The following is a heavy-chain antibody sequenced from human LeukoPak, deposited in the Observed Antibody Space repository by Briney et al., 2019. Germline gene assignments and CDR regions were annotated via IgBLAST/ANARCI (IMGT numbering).Heavy chain of an antibody. CDR3: ATDYGRCCSGGSCYGCNAFDI. D-gene: IGHD2-15*01. CDR1: GYTLTELS. CDR2: FDPEDGET. J-gene: IGHJ3*02. V-gene: IGHV1-24*01. Sequence: ASVKVSCKVSGYTLTELSMHWVRQAPGKGLEWMGGFDPEDGETIYAQKFQGRVTMTEDTSTDTAYVELSSLRSEDTAVYYCATDYGRCCSGGSCYGCNAFDIWGQGTMVTVSS.